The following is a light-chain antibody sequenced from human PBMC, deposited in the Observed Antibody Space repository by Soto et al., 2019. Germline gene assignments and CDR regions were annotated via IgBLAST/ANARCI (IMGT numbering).Light chain of an antibody. J-gene: IGKJ1*01. Sequence: DIQRTQCPSTLSASLGDRVITTGRASQSISSWLAWYQQKPGKAPKLLIYDASSLESGVPSRFSGSGSGTEFTLTISSLQPDDFATYYCQQYNSYSPRTFGQGTKVDIK. V-gene: IGKV1-5*01. CDR2: DAS. CDR3: QQYNSYSPRT. CDR1: QSISSW.